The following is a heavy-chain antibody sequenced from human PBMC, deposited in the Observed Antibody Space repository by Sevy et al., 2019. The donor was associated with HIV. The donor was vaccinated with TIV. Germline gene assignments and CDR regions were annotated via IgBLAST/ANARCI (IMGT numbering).Heavy chain of an antibody. CDR3: ARGGDFNDRSAKRDFDY. J-gene: IGHJ4*02. CDR2: IWNDGSNK. CDR1: GFTFSNYG. Sequence: GSLRLSCAASGFTFSNYGMHWVRQAPGRGLEWVAVIWNDGSNKYYADSVKGRFTISRDNSKNTLYLQMNSLRVEDTAVYFCARGGDFNDRSAKRDFDYWGQGTLVTVSS. D-gene: IGHD3-22*01. V-gene: IGHV3-33*01.